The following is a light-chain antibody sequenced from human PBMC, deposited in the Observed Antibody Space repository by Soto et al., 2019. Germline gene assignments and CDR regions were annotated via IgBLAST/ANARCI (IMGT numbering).Light chain of an antibody. CDR2: DAS. CDR3: QQSNSYSVT. CDR1: QSISSD. J-gene: IGKJ1*01. Sequence: DIQMTQSPATLSASVGDRVTITCRASQSISSDLAWYQQKPGKAPKLLIYDASTLESGVPSRFSGSGSGTEFTLTISSLQPEDFATYYCQQSNSYSVTFGQGTKVDIK. V-gene: IGKV1-5*01.